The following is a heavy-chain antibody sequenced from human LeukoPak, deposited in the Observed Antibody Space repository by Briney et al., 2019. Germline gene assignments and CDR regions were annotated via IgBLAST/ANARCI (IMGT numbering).Heavy chain of an antibody. CDR1: GFTFSSYD. J-gene: IGHJ4*02. Sequence: GGSLRLSCAASGFTFSSYDMNWVRQAPGKGLEWVSYISSTGTTIYYADSVKGRFTISRDNANNSLYLQMNSLRAEDTAVYYCARDSLGKLFDYCGQGALVTASS. V-gene: IGHV3-48*03. CDR3: ARDSLGKLFDY. CDR2: ISSTGTTI.